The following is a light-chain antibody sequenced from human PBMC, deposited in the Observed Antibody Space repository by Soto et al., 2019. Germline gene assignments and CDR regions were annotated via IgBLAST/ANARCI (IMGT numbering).Light chain of an antibody. CDR3: QQADTFPIT. CDR1: QGISRS. J-gene: IGKJ5*01. CDR2: AAS. Sequence: DIQMTQSPSSVSASVGDRVTITCQASQGISRSLAWYQQKPGKAPKLLIDAASSLHRGGPSRVSGSGFGTDFTLTISGLQPEDFAADDCQQADTFPITCGQGTRLEIK. V-gene: IGKV1D-12*01.